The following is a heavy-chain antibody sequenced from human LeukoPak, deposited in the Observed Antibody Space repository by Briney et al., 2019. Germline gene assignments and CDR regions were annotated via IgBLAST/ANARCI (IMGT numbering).Heavy chain of an antibody. J-gene: IGHJ4*02. V-gene: IGHV1-18*01. D-gene: IGHD3-3*01. CDR3: ARDSDTIFGVVIIDY. Sequence: ASVKVSCKASGYTFTSYGISWVRQAPGQGLEWMGWISAYNGNTNYAQKLQGRVTMTTDTSMSTAYMELRSLRSDDTAVYYCARDSDTIFGVVIIDYWGQGTLSPSPQ. CDR1: GYTFTSYG. CDR2: ISAYNGNT.